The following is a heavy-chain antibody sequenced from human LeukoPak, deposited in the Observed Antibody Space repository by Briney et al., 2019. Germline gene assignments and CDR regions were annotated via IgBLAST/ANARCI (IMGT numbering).Heavy chain of an antibody. V-gene: IGHV1-46*01. Sequence: GASVKVSCKASGGTFSSYAISWVRQAPGQGLEWMGIINPSGGSTSYAQKFQGRVTMTRDMSTSTVYMELSSLRSEDTAVYYCARRHPIVVGDAFDIWGQGTMVTVSS. D-gene: IGHD2-15*01. J-gene: IGHJ3*02. CDR3: ARRHPIVVGDAFDI. CDR2: INPSGGST. CDR1: GGTFSSYA.